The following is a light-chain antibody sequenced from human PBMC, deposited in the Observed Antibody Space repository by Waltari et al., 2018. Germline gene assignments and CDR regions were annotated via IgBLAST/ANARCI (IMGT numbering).Light chain of an antibody. Sequence: DIVMTQSPDSLAVSLGERATINCKSSQSVLYSSNNKNYLAWYQQKPGQPPKLLIYWASTRESGVSDRFSGNGSGTDFTLTISSLQAEDVAVYYCQQYYSTPPTFGQGTKVEIK. J-gene: IGKJ1*01. CDR3: QQYYSTPPT. V-gene: IGKV4-1*01. CDR2: WAS. CDR1: QSVLYSSNNKNY.